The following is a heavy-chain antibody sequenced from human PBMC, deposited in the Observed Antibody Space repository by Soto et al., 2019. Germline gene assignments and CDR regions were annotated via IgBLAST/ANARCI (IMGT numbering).Heavy chain of an antibody. Sequence: PGGSLRLSCAASGFTFSSYGMHWVRQAPGKGLEWVAVIWYDGSNKYYAASVKGRFTISRDNSKNTLYLQMNSLRAEDTAVYYCARHKAVAGPYYYYYGMDVWGQGTTVTVSS. J-gene: IGHJ6*02. CDR3: ARHKAVAGPYYYYYGMDV. V-gene: IGHV3-33*08. CDR1: GFTFSSYG. CDR2: IWYDGSNK. D-gene: IGHD6-19*01.